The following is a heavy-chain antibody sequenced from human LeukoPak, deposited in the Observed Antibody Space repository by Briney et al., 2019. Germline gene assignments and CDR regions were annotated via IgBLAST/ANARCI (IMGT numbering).Heavy chain of an antibody. J-gene: IGHJ3*02. V-gene: IGHV3-23*01. CDR3: ARGGVVYPDSFDI. CDR2: ISTSGRAT. Sequence: GGSLRLSCAASGFAFSTYAMTWARQAPEKGLQWVSTISTSGRATYYADSVEGRFTISRDNSKNTLFLQMNSLRAEDTAVYYCARGGVVYPDSFDIWGRGTMVTVSS. CDR1: GFAFSTYA. D-gene: IGHD2-15*01.